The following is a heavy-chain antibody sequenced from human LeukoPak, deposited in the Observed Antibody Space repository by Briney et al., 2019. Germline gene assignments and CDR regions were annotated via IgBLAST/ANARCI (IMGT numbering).Heavy chain of an antibody. CDR1: GFTFSSYA. Sequence: GGSLRLSCAASGFTFSSYAMSWVRQAPGKGLEWVSAISGSGGSTYYADSVKGLFTISRDNSKNTLYLQMNSLRAEDTAVYYCAKVYCSSTSCYGWVDYWGQGTLVTVSS. CDR2: ISGSGGST. V-gene: IGHV3-23*01. CDR3: AKVYCSSTSCYGWVDY. D-gene: IGHD2-2*01. J-gene: IGHJ4*02.